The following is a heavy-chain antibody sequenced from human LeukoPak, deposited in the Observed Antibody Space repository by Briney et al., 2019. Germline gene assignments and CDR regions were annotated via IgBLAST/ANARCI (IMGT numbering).Heavy chain of an antibody. CDR1: GFTFSSYG. V-gene: IGHV3-30*02. Sequence: GGSLRLSCAASGFTFSSYGMHWVRQAPGKGLEWVAFIRYDGSNKYYADSVKGRFTISRDNSKNTLYLQMNSLRAEDTAVYYCALTSGWQYYFDYWGQGTLVAVSS. CDR2: IRYDGSNK. CDR3: ALTSGWQYYFDY. J-gene: IGHJ4*02. D-gene: IGHD6-19*01.